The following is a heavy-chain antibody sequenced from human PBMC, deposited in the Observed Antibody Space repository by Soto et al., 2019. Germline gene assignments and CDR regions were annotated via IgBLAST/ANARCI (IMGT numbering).Heavy chain of an antibody. Sequence: GGSLRLFCVASGFTFSNFAMHRVRQAPGKGLEYISAISNNGGSTYHANSVKGRFTISRDNSKNTLYLQMGSLRAEDMAVYYCARSPGLSTLRYFDWWGQGTLVTVSS. D-gene: IGHD3-9*01. CDR3: ARSPGLSTLRYFDW. CDR2: ISNNGGST. V-gene: IGHV3-64*01. CDR1: GFTFSNFA. J-gene: IGHJ4*02.